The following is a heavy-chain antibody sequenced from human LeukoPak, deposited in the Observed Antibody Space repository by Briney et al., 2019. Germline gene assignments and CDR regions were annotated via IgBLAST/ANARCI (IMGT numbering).Heavy chain of an antibody. CDR3: ARARRYGDSVRNNWFDP. V-gene: IGHV7-4-1*02. CDR1: GYTFTSYA. D-gene: IGHD4-17*01. CDR2: INTNTGNP. Sequence: ASVKVSCKASGYTFTSYAMNWVRQAPGQGLEWMGWINTNTGNPTYAQGFTGRFVFSLDTSVSTAYLQISSLKAEDTAVYYCARARRYGDSVRNNWFDPWGQGTLVTVSS. J-gene: IGHJ5*02.